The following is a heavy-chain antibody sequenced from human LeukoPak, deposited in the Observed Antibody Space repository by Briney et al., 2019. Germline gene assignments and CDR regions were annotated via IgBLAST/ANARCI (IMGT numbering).Heavy chain of an antibody. CDR2: IYTSGST. D-gene: IGHD3-10*01. V-gene: IGHV4-61*02. CDR1: GGSISSGSYY. Sequence: SETLSLTCTVSGGSISSGSYYWSWIRQPAGQGLEWIGRIYTSGSTNYNPSLKSRVTISVDTSKNQFSLKLSSVTAADTAVYYCAREALYGSGSYYPNWFDPWGQGTLVTVSS. J-gene: IGHJ5*02. CDR3: AREALYGSGSYYPNWFDP.